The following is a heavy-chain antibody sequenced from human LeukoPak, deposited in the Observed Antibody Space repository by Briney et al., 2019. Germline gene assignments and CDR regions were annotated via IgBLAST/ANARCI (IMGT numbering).Heavy chain of an antibody. V-gene: IGHV3-9*01. J-gene: IGHJ4*02. CDR3: AKDIGPAAMRYFDY. Sequence: GGSLRLSCTGSGFTFDDFAIHWVRQAPGKGLEWVSGISWNSGSIGYADSVKGRFTISRDNAKNSLYLQMNSLRAEDTALYYCAKDIGPAAMRYFDYWGQGTLVTVSS. CDR1: GFTFDDFA. D-gene: IGHD2-2*01. CDR2: ISWNSGSI.